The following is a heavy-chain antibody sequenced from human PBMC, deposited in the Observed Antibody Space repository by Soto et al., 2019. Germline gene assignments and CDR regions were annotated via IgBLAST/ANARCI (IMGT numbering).Heavy chain of an antibody. CDR1: GDCISISY. CDR3: ARHNYDSSGYYHYYYGMDV. D-gene: IGHD3-22*01. Sequence: SGTLSLACTVCGDCISISYWGWIRQSTGKGLEWIGYIYYSGSTNYNASLKSRVTISVDTSKNQFSLKLSSVTAADTAVYYCARHNYDSSGYYHYYYGMDVWGQGTTVTVSS. J-gene: IGHJ6*02. V-gene: IGHV4-59*08. CDR2: IYYSGST.